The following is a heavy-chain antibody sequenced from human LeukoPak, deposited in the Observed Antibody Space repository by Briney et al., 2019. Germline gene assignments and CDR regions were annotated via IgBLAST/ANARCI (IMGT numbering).Heavy chain of an antibody. CDR2: ISGGSSDI. CDR1: GFTFSNAW. V-gene: IGHV3-21*01. Sequence: GGSLRLSCAASGFTFSNAWMSWVRQAPGKGLQWVSSISGGSSDIYYADSVKGRFTISRDNAKKSVYLQMNSLRAEDTAVYYCARDGYYYGSGSYYKVDFDYWGQGTLVTVSS. J-gene: IGHJ4*02. CDR3: ARDGYYYGSGSYYKVDFDY. D-gene: IGHD3-10*01.